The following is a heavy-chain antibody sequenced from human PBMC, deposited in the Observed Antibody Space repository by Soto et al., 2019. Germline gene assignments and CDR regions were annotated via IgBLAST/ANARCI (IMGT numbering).Heavy chain of an antibody. CDR2: ISAYSGAT. D-gene: IGHD4-4*01. CDR3: ASSYSNYALIDYYYYGMDV. V-gene: IGHV1-18*01. Sequence: ASVKVSCKDSGYTFSDHGFSWVRQGPGQGLEWLGWISAYSGATDYAQKFQGRATLTTDTSTSTAYMELRSLRSDDTAVYYCASSYSNYALIDYYYYGMDVWGQGTTVTVSS. J-gene: IGHJ6*02. CDR1: GYTFSDHG.